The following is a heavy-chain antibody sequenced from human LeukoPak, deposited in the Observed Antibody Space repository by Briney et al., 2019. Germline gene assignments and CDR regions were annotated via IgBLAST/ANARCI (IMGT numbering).Heavy chain of an antibody. D-gene: IGHD3-10*01. CDR1: GFTFSSYG. J-gene: IGHJ4*02. CDR2: ISYDGSNK. Sequence: QPGRSLRLSCAASGFTFSSYGMHWVRQAPGKGLEWVAVISYDGSNKYYADSVKGRFTISRDNSKNTLYLQMNSLRAEDTAVYYCAKKAGASMVRGVTVDYWGQGTLVTVSS. V-gene: IGHV3-30*18. CDR3: AKKAGASMVRGVTVDY.